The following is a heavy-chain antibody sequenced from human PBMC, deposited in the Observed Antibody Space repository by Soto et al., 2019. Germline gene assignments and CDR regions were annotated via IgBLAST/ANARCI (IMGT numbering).Heavy chain of an antibody. V-gene: IGHV3-33*01. CDR1: GFTFSSYG. D-gene: IGHD1-26*01. J-gene: IGHJ4*02. Sequence: QVQLVESGGGVVQPGRSLRLSCAASGFTFSSYGMHWVRQAPGKGLEWVAVIWYDGSNKYYADSVKGRFTISRDNSKNTLYLQMNSLRAEGTAVYYCARDRGVRGSYYDLSHWGQGTLVTVSS. CDR2: IWYDGSNK. CDR3: ARDRGVRGSYYDLSH.